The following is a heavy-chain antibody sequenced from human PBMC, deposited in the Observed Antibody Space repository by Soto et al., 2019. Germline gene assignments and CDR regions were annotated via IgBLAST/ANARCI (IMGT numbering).Heavy chain of an antibody. V-gene: IGHV4-39*01. Sequence: PSETLSLTCTVSGGSISSSSYYWGWIRQPPGKGLEWIGSIYYGGSTYYNPSLKSRVTISVDTSKNQFSLKLSSVTAADTAVYYCASRVSYGSAEAEVDYWGQGTLVTVSS. D-gene: IGHD3-10*01. J-gene: IGHJ4*02. CDR1: GGSISSSSYY. CDR2: IYYGGST. CDR3: ASRVSYGSAEAEVDY.